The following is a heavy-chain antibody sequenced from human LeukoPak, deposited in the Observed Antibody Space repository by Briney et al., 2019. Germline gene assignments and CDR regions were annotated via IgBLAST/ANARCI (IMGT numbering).Heavy chain of an antibody. Sequence: GRSLRLSCAASGFTFSSYGMHWVRQAPGKGLEWVALIWYDGSNKYYADSVKGRFTISRDNAKNSLYLQMNSLRAEDTAVYYCAGEVGELASHDAFDIWGQGTMVTVSS. CDR3: AGEVGELASHDAFDI. D-gene: IGHD3-16*01. J-gene: IGHJ3*02. CDR2: IWYDGSNK. CDR1: GFTFSSYG. V-gene: IGHV3-33*01.